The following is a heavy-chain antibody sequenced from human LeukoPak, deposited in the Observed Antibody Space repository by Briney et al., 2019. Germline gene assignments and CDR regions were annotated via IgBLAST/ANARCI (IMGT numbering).Heavy chain of an antibody. CDR2: IWYDGSNE. J-gene: IGHJ4*02. V-gene: IGHV3-33*08. CDR3: ARDIGYCSSTSCLTFDY. Sequence: GRSLRLSCAASGFTFSSYAMHWVRQAPGKGPEWVAVIWYDGSNEYYGDSVKGRFTISRNNSKNTLYLQMNSLRAEDTAVYYCARDIGYCSSTSCLTFDYWGQGTLVTVSS. CDR1: GFTFSSYA. D-gene: IGHD2-2*01.